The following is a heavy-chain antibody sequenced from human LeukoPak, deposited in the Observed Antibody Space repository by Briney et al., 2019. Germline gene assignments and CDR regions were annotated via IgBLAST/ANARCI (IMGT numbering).Heavy chain of an antibody. D-gene: IGHD3-3*01. CDR3: ARDSVRYDFWSGYYTYGMDV. J-gene: IGHJ6*02. V-gene: IGHV4-31*03. Sequence: PSETLSLTCTVSGGSISSGGYYWSWIRQHPGKGLEWIGYIYYSGSTYYNPSLKSRVTISVDTSKNQFSLKLSSVTAADTAVYYCARDSVRYDFWSGYYTYGMDVWGQGTTVTVSS. CDR2: IYYSGST. CDR1: GGSISSGGYY.